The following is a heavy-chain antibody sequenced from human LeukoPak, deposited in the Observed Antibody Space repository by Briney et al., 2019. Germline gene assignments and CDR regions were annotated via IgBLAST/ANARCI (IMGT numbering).Heavy chain of an antibody. CDR3: ASCTNGVCTLGMDV. V-gene: IGHV3-7*03. Sequence: GGSLRLSCGASGFTFSNYWMTWVRQAPGKGLEWVANINQDGSEKYYVDSAKGRFTISRDNAKNSLYLQMNSLRAEGTAVYYCASCTNGVCTLGMDVWGQGTTVTVSS. D-gene: IGHD2-8*01. J-gene: IGHJ6*02. CDR1: GFTFSNYW. CDR2: INQDGSEK.